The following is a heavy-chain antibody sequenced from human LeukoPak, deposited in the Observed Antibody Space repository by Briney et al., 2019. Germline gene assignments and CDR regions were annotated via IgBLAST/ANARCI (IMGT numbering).Heavy chain of an antibody. J-gene: IGHJ4*02. D-gene: IGHD3-3*01. CDR1: GFTFSIYA. V-gene: IGHV3-23*01. CDR3: ARLPGGSGYSDTYRFDY. CDR2: ISASGGST. Sequence: GRSLRLSCAASGFTFSIYAMTWVRQAPGNGLEWVSAISASGGSTFYADSAKGRLTISRDNSKNTVSLQMNSLRAEDTAVYYCARLPGGSGYSDTYRFDYWGQGTLVTASS.